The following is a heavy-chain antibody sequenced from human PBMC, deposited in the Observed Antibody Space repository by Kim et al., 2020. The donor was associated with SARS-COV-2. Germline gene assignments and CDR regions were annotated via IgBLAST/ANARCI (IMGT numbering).Heavy chain of an antibody. CDR3: ARTTNSYGFLNF. Sequence: SVKVSCKASGGSFRTYAITWVRQAPGQGLEWMGQIIPIFRTANYAQKFQGRFTITADESTSTAYMELSSLSSENTALYYCARTTNSYGFLNFWGQGTLVTVSA. V-gene: IGHV1-69*13. CDR1: GGSFRTYA. CDR2: IIPIFRTA. D-gene: IGHD3-16*02. J-gene: IGHJ4*02.